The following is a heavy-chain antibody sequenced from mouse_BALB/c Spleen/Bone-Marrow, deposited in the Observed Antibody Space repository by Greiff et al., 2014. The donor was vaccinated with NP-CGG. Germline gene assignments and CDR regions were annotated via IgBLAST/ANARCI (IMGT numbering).Heavy chain of an antibody. D-gene: IGHD1-1*01. V-gene: IGHV14-3*02. CDR3: ASYYYGRSLFAY. CDR1: GFNIKDTY. J-gene: IGHJ3*01. Sequence: VQLQQSGAELVKPGASVKLSCTASGFNIKDTYMHWVKQRPEQGLEWIGRIDPANGNTKYDPKFQGKATITADTSSNTAYLQLSSLTSEDTAVYYCASYYYGRSLFAYWGQGTLVTVSA. CDR2: IDPANGNT.